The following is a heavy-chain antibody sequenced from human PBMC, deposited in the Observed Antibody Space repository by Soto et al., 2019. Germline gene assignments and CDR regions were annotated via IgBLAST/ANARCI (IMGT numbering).Heavy chain of an antibody. D-gene: IGHD3-3*01. Sequence: QVQLVESGGGVVQPGRSLRLSCTASGFTFSNYGMHWVRQAPGKGLEWVAVISNDGSREYYADSLKGRFTISRDNSENTLSLQTNSLRGADTAVYSCAKDYDFWSGPDYWGQGTLVTVSS. CDR2: ISNDGSRE. CDR1: GFTFSNYG. CDR3: AKDYDFWSGPDY. V-gene: IGHV3-30*18. J-gene: IGHJ4*02.